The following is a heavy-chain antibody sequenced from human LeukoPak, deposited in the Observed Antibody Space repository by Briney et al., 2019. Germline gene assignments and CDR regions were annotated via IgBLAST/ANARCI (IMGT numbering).Heavy chain of an antibody. CDR1: GFIFSGYG. V-gene: IGHV3-30*18. CDR3: AKDRIAVPYYFDY. J-gene: IGHJ4*02. D-gene: IGHD6-19*01. Sequence: GGSLRLSCAASGFIFSGYGMHWVRQAPGKGLEWVASISYDATNRNYADSVKGRFTISRDNSKNTLYLQMNSLRAEDTAVYYCAKDRIAVPYYFDYWGQGTLVTVSS. CDR2: ISYDATNR.